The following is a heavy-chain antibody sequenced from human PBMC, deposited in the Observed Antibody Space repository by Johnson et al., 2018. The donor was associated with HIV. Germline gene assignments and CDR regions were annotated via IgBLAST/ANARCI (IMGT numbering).Heavy chain of an antibody. CDR2: IWYDGSNK. CDR1: GLTFSSYG. V-gene: IGHV3-33*06. CDR3: AKDAAAAALRAFDV. J-gene: IGHJ3*01. Sequence: QVQLVESGGGVVQPGRSLRLSCAASGLTFSSYGMHWVRQAPGKGLEWVAVIWYDGSNKHYADSVKGRFTISRDNSKNTLFWQMNSLRAEDTAVYYCAKDAAAAALRAFDVWGQGTLVTVSS. D-gene: IGHD6-13*01.